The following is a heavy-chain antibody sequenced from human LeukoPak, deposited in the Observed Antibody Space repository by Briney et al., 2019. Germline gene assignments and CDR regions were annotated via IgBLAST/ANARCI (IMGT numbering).Heavy chain of an antibody. CDR3: AASTKHTAMVDY. CDR2: IGSSSSYI. V-gene: IGHV3-21*01. Sequence: GGSLGLSCAASGFTFSSYSMNWVRQAPGKGLEWVSSIGSSSSYIYYADSVKGRFTISRDNAKNSLHLQMNSLRAEDTAVYYCAASTKHTAMVDYWGQGTLATVSS. J-gene: IGHJ4*02. CDR1: GFTFSSYS. D-gene: IGHD5-18*01.